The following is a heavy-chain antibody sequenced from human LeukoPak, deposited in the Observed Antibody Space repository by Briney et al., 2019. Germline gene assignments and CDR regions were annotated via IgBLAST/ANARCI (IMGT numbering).Heavy chain of an antibody. V-gene: IGHV3-53*01. Sequence: QPGRSLRLSCAASSGFTVSSNYMNWVRQAPGKGLEWVSVIYSGDNTYFADSVKGRFTISRDNSKNTLYLQMNSLRAEDTAVYYCASGGSYLYYWGQGTLVTVSS. CDR2: IYSGDNT. J-gene: IGHJ4*02. D-gene: IGHD1-26*01. CDR1: GFTVSSNY. CDR3: ASGGSYLYY.